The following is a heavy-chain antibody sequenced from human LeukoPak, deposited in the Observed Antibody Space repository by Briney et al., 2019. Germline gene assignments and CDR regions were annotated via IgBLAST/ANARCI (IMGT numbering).Heavy chain of an antibody. CDR2: IYYSGST. J-gene: IGHJ5*02. V-gene: IGHV4-31*03. D-gene: IGHD2-2*02. Sequence: SETLSLTCTVSGGSISSGGYYWSWIRQHPGKGLEWIGYIYYSGSTYYNPSPKSRVTISVDTSKNQFSLKLSSVTAADTAVYYCARGLEDIVVVPAAIGWFDPWGQGTLVTVSS. CDR3: ARGLEDIVVVPAAIGWFDP. CDR1: GGSISSGGYY.